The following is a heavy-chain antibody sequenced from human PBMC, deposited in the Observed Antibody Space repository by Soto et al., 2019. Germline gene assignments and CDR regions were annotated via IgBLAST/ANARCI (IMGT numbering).Heavy chain of an antibody. CDR3: ARHKFSGTTTLPYCLDN. CDR1: GASFSSSDYY. CDR2: IYYTGTT. J-gene: IGHJ4*02. D-gene: IGHD2-21*01. V-gene: IGHV4-39*01. Sequence: QLQLQESGPGLVKPSETLSLTCTVSGASFSSSDYYWGWIRQPPGKGLEWIGSIYYTGTTYFNPXLTSRLSISVXXSXSXYYLRLSSVTAADTAVYYCARHKFSGTTTLPYCLDNWGQGALVTVSS.